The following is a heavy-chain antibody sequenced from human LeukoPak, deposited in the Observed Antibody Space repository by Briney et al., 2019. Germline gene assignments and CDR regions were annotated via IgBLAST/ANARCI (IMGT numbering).Heavy chain of an antibody. CDR3: ARDFYYGSGSLDQ. CDR2: INSDGRSI. V-gene: IGHV3-74*01. CDR1: GFTFTSYL. D-gene: IGHD3-10*01. Sequence: GGSLRLSCAASGFTFTSYLMHWVRQGPGKGLVWVSRINSDGRSISYADSVKGRFTISRDNAKNTLYLQMNSLRAEDTAVYYCARDFYYGSGSLDQWGQGTLVTVSS. J-gene: IGHJ4*02.